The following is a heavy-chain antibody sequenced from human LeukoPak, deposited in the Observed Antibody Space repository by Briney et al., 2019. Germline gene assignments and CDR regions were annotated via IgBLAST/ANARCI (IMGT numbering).Heavy chain of an antibody. CDR1: GFTFSSYA. V-gene: IGHV3-30-3*01. CDR2: ISYDGSNK. CDR3: ATYPPITGVHDAFDI. Sequence: QAGGSLRLSCAASGFTFSSYAMHWVRQAPGKGLEWVAVISYDGSNKYYADSVKGRFTISRDNSKNTLYLQMNSLRAEDTAVYYCATYPPITGVHDAFDIWGQGTMVTVSS. D-gene: IGHD1-20*01. J-gene: IGHJ3*02.